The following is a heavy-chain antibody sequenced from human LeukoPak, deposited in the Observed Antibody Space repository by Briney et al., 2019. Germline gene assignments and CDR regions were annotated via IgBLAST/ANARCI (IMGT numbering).Heavy chain of an antibody. CDR2: ISSSSGST. Sequence: PGGSLRLSCATSGFTFNSYAMSWVSQAPGKGLEWVSGISSSSGSTVYADSVKGRFTISRDNFRNTVFLQMNSLRVDDTAVYYCAKDQGSGLGSYSWGYFDSWGQGTLVTVSS. J-gene: IGHJ4*02. CDR3: AKDQGSGLGSYSWGYFDS. D-gene: IGHD3-10*01. CDR1: GFTFNSYA. V-gene: IGHV3-23*01.